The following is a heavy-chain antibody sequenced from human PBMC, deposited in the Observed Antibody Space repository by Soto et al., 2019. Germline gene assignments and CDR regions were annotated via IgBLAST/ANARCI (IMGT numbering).Heavy chain of an antibody. J-gene: IGHJ6*02. D-gene: IGHD5-18*01. CDR3: AREPNRGYSYGYAAYGMVV. CDR1: GGTFSSYA. V-gene: IGHV1-69*01. CDR2: IIPIVGTA. Sequence: VQLVQSGAEVKKPGSSVKVSCTASGGTFSSYAISWVRQAPGQGLEWMGGIIPIVGTANYAQKLQGRVTIPADESRSTAYMEMSSLRSEDTAVYYCAREPNRGYSYGYAAYGMVVWGQGTTVTFSS.